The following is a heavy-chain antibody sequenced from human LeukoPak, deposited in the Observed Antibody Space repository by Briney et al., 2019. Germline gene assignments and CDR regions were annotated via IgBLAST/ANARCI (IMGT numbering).Heavy chain of an antibody. CDR2: ISGSGSGT. D-gene: IGHD3-9*01. CDR1: GFTFSSYA. CDR3: ARVRVTGYSNFAY. Sequence: GGSLRLSCAASGFTFSSYAMSWVRQAPGEGLQWVSGISGSGSGTYYADSVRGRFTISRDNSKNTVYLQMSSLRAEDTAVYYCARVRVTGYSNFAYWGQGPLVTVSS. V-gene: IGHV3-23*01. J-gene: IGHJ4*02.